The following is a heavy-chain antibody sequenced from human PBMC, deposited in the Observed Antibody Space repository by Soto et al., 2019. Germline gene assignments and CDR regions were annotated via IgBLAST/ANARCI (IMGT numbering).Heavy chain of an antibody. CDR3: ARWEWLREIHY. Sequence: EVQLVESGGGLVQPGGSLRLSCAASGFTFSSYSMNWVRQAPGKGLEWVSYISSSSSTIYYADSVKGRFTISRDNAKNSLYLQMNSLRAEDTAVYYCARWEWLREIHYWGQGTLVTVSS. J-gene: IGHJ4*02. D-gene: IGHD5-12*01. CDR2: ISSSSSTI. CDR1: GFTFSSYS. V-gene: IGHV3-48*01.